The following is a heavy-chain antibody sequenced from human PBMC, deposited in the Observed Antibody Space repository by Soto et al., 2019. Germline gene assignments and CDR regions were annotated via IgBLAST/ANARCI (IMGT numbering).Heavy chain of an antibody. J-gene: IGHJ4*02. D-gene: IGHD3-22*01. V-gene: IGHV1-8*01. Sequence: ASVKVSCKASGYTFTSYDINWVRQATGQGLEWMGWMNPNSGNTGYAQKFQGRVSMTRNTSISTAYMELSSLRSEDTAVYYCARVTKPYYYDSSGYYLQSYYFDYWGQGTLVTVSS. CDR3: ARVTKPYYYDSSGYYLQSYYFDY. CDR1: GYTFTSYD. CDR2: MNPNSGNT.